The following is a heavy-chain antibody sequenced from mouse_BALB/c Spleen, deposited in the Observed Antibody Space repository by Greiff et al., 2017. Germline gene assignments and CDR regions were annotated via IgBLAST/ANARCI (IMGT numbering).Heavy chain of an antibody. CDR2: IYPYNGGT. D-gene: IGHD3-1*01. CDR3: ARSGDPYYFDY. V-gene: IGHV1S29*02. CDR1: GYTFTDYN. J-gene: IGHJ2*01. Sequence: EVKLVESGPELVKPGASVKISCKASGYTFTDYNMHWVKQSHGKSLEWIGYIYPYNGGTGYNQKFKSKATLTVDNSSSTAYMELRSLTSEDSAVYYCARSGDPYYFDYWGQGTTLTVSS.